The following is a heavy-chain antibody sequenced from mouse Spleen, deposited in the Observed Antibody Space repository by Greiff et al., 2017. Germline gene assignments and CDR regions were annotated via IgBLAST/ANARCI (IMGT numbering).Heavy chain of an antibody. D-gene: IGHD6-5*01. J-gene: IGHJ4*01. CDR1: GFSFTSYG. CDR3: ARNSYDYDAMDY. Sequence: QVQLKESGPGLVAPSPCLSISCTASGFSFTSYGVHWVRQPPGKGLEWLVVICSDGGTTYYSAIKSRLSISKDNSKTQVILKMNRLQTDDTAMYYCARNSYDYDAMDYWGQGTSVTVSS. V-gene: IGHV2-6*02. CDR2: ICSDGGT.